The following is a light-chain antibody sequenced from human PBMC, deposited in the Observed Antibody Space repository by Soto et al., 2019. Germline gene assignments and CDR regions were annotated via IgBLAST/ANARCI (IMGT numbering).Light chain of an antibody. CDR2: AAS. CDR1: QSISSY. J-gene: IGKJ1*01. V-gene: IGKV1-39*01. CDR3: QQYNNWPPT. Sequence: DIQMTQSPSSLSASGGERATITCRASQSISSYLNWYQQKPGKAPKLLIYAASSLQSGVPSRFSGSGSGTDFTLTISSLQSEGFAVYYCQQYNNWPPTFGQGTKVDIK.